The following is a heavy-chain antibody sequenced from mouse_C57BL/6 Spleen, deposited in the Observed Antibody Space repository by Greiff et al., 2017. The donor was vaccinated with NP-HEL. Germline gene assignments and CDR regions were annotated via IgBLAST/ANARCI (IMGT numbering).Heavy chain of an antibody. Sequence: VQLVESGPGLVQPSQSLSITCTVSGFSLTSYGVHWVRQSPGKGLEWLGVIWSGGSTDYNAAFISRLSISKDNSKSQAFFKMNSLQADDTAIYYCARASNDYYGSSYEAMDYWGQGTSVTVSS. D-gene: IGHD1-1*01. CDR1: GFSLTSYG. CDR3: ARASNDYYGSSYEAMDY. J-gene: IGHJ4*01. V-gene: IGHV2-2*01. CDR2: IWSGGST.